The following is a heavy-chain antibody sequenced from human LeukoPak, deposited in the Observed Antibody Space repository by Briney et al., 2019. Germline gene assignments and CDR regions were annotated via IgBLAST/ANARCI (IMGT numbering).Heavy chain of an antibody. J-gene: IGHJ4*02. CDR3: VKEVTYYYGSGSYFDY. Sequence: GGSLRLSCSASGFTFSSYAMHWVRQAPGKGLEYVSAISSNGGSTYYADSVKGRFTISRDNSKNMLYLQMSSLRAEDTAVYYCVKEVTYYYGSGSYFDYWGQGTLVTVSS. CDR2: ISSNGGST. CDR1: GFTFSSYA. D-gene: IGHD3-10*01. V-gene: IGHV3-64D*06.